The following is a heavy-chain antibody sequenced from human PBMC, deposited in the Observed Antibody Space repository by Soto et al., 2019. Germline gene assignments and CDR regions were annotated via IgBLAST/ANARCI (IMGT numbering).Heavy chain of an antibody. Sequence: GASVKVSCKASGYTFTSYGISWVRQAPGQGLEWMGWISAYNGNTNYAQKLQGRVTMTTDTSTSTAYMELRSLRSDDTAVYYCARGKITIFGVVSAGMDVWGQGTTVTVSS. CDR3: ARGKITIFGVVSAGMDV. CDR1: GYTFTSYG. J-gene: IGHJ6*02. CDR2: ISAYNGNT. D-gene: IGHD3-3*01. V-gene: IGHV1-18*01.